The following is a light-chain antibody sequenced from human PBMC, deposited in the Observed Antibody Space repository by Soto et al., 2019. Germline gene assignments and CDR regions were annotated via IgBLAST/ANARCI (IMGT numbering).Light chain of an antibody. V-gene: IGLV1-44*01. CDR1: RSNIQRNT. Sequence: QSVLTQPPSASGTPGQRVLISCSGSRSNIQRNTVNWYQQLPGTAPKLLIHSDNMRPSGVPDRFSGSKSGTSASLAISGLQSEDEADYYCSTWDDRLTGWVFGGGTKLTVL. CDR2: SDN. J-gene: IGLJ3*02. CDR3: STWDDRLTGWV.